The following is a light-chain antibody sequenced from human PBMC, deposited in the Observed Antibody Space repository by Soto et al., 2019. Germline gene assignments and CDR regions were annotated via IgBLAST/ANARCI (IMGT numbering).Light chain of an antibody. CDR2: AAS. CDR1: QSISSY. CDR3: QQSYSTPWT. V-gene: IGKV1-39*01. J-gene: IGKJ1*01. Sequence: DIQMTQSPSSLSASVGDRVTLTCRASQSISSYLNWYQQKPGKAPKFLIYAASSLQSGVPSRFSGSGSGTDFTLTISSLQPEDFATYYCQQSYSTPWTFGQGTKVDI.